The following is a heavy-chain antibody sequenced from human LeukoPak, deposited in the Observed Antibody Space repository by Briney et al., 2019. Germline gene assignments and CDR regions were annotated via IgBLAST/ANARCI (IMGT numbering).Heavy chain of an antibody. D-gene: IGHD6-19*01. CDR1: GGSISSGSYY. J-gene: IGHJ5*02. V-gene: IGHV4-61*02. CDR2: IYTSGST. CDR3: ARAVAGYNWFDP. Sequence: TLSLTCTVSGGSISSGSYYWSWIRQPAGKGLEWIGRIYTSGSTNYNPSLKSRVTISVDTSKNQFSLKLSSVTAADTAVYYCARAVAGYNWFDPWGRGTLVTVSS.